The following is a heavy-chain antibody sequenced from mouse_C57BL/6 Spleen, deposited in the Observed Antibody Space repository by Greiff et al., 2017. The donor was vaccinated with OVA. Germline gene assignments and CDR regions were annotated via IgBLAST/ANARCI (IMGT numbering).Heavy chain of an antibody. CDR2: IYPGSGST. V-gene: IGHV1-55*01. CDR1: GYTFTSYW. CDR3: ARDSNDEY. D-gene: IGHD2-12*01. Sequence: QVQLQQPGAELVKPGASVKMSCKASGYTFTSYWITWVKQRPGQGLEWLGDIYPGSGSTNYNEKFKSKATLTVDKSSSTAYMQRSSLTSEDSAVYYCARDSNDEYWGQGTLVTVSA. J-gene: IGHJ3*01.